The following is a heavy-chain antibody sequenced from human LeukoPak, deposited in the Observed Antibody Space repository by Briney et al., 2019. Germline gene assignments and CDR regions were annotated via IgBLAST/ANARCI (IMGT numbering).Heavy chain of an antibody. V-gene: IGHV4-34*01. CDR3: ARGKYYYDSSGYYSTAGYMDV. Sequence: SETLSLTCAVYGGSFSGYYWSWIRQPPGKGLEWIGEINHSGSTNYNPSLKSRVTISVDTSKNQFSLKLSSVTAADTAVYYCARGKYYYDSSGYYSTAGYMDVWGKGTTVTISS. J-gene: IGHJ6*03. CDR1: GGSFSGYY. D-gene: IGHD3-22*01. CDR2: INHSGST.